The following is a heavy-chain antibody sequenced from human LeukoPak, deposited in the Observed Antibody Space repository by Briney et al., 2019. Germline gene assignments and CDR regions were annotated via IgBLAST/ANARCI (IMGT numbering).Heavy chain of an antibody. V-gene: IGHV3-48*03. CDR2: ISSSGSTI. CDR1: GFTFSSYE. D-gene: IGHD3-10*02. J-gene: IGHJ6*04. CDR3: AELGITTIGGV. Sequence: GGSLRLSCAASGFTFSSYEMSWVRQAPGKGLEWVSYISSSGSTIYYADSVKGRFTISRDSAKNSRYLQMNSLRAEDTAVYYCAELGITTIGGVWGKGTTVTISS.